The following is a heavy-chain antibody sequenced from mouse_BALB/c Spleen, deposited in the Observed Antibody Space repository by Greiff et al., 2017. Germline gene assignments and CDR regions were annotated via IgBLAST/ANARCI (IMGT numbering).Heavy chain of an antibody. CDR1: GYTFTEYI. CDR3: ARHEEAHYYGSSYWFAY. J-gene: IGHJ3*01. CDR2: FYPGSGSI. Sequence: VKLVESGAELVKPGASVKLSCKASGYTFTEYIIHWVKQRSGQGLEWIGWFYPGSGSIKYNEKFKDKATLTADKSSSTVYMELSRLTSEDSAVYFCARHEEAHYYGSSYWFAYWGQGTLVTVSA. V-gene: IGHV1-62-2*01. D-gene: IGHD1-1*01.